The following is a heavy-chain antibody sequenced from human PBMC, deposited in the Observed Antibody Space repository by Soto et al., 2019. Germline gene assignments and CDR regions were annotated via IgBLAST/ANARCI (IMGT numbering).Heavy chain of an antibody. Sequence: QVQLQESGPGLVKPSQTLSLTCTVSGGSISSGDYYWSWIRQPPGKGLEWIGYIYYSGSTYYNPSHKSRATISVDTSKNHVSLKLSSVPAADTAVYYCASGGDTAMVSIGWFDPWGQGTLVTVSS. V-gene: IGHV4-30-4*01. D-gene: IGHD5-18*01. CDR1: GGSISSGDYY. CDR2: IYYSGST. CDR3: ASGGDTAMVSIGWFDP. J-gene: IGHJ5*02.